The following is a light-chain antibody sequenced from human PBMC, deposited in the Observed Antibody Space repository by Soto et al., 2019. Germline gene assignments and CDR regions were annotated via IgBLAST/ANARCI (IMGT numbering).Light chain of an antibody. CDR1: QSISSY. V-gene: IGKV1-39*01. J-gene: IGKJ4*01. CDR2: AAS. Sequence: DIQMTQSPSSLSASVGDRVTITCRASQSISSYLNWYQQKPGKVPKLLIYAASSLQSGVPSRFSGSGSGTDFTLTISSLQPEDFATYYCQQYYSYPLTFGGGTKVDIK. CDR3: QQYYSYPLT.